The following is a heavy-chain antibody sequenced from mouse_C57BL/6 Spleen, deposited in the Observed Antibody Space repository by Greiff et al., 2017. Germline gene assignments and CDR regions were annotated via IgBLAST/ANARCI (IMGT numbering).Heavy chain of an antibody. J-gene: IGHJ4*01. CDR1: GFTFSDYG. D-gene: IGHD4-1*01. CDR2: LSNLAYSI. Sequence: EVQVVESGGGLVQPGGSLKLSCAASGFTFSDYGMAWVLQAPRQGPEWVAFLSNLAYSIYYADTVTGRFTISRENAKNTLYLEMSSLRFEDTAMYYCARQLGRGYAMDYWGQGTSVTVSS. CDR3: ARQLGRGYAMDY. V-gene: IGHV5-15*01.